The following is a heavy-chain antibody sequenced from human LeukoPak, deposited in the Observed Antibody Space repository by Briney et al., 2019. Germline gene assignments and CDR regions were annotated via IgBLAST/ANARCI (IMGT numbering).Heavy chain of an antibody. CDR3: ARVEGHTATVSD. Sequence: ASVKVSCKASGYRFTSFGISWVRQAPGQGLEWMGFIKPADGYTKYAQNFQGRVTMTADTSRNTVNMELSSLRSEDTAVYFCARVEGHTATVSDWGQGTLVTVSS. CDR2: IKPADGYT. D-gene: IGHD5-18*01. J-gene: IGHJ4*02. CDR1: GYRFTSFG. V-gene: IGHV1-18*01.